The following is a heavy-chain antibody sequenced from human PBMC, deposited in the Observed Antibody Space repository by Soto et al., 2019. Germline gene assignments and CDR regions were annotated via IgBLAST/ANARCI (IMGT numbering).Heavy chain of an antibody. CDR3: ARESGSSGPAYYYYGMDV. J-gene: IGHJ6*04. Sequence: QVQLVQSGAEVKKPGSSVNVSCKASGGTFSSYAISWVRQAPGQGLEWMGGISPIFGTANYAQKFQGRVTITADESTSTAYMDLSSLRSEDTAVYYWARESGSSGPAYYYYGMDVCGKGSTVTVSS. CDR1: GGTFSSYA. V-gene: IGHV1-69*01. CDR2: ISPIFGTA. D-gene: IGHD6-19*01.